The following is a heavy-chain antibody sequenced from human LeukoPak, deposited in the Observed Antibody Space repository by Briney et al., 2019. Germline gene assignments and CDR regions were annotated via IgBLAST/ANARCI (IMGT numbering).Heavy chain of an antibody. D-gene: IGHD3-22*01. CDR2: IYSGGRT. CDR1: GFTVSSNY. J-gene: IGHJ6*02. V-gene: IGHV3-53*01. CDR3: ARVLHSSGLPYYYGMDV. Sequence: GGSLRLSCAASGFTVSSNYMSWVRQAPGKGLEWVSVIYSGGRTYYADSVKGRFTISRDNSKNTLYLQMNSLRAEDTAVYYCARVLHSSGLPYYYGMDVWGQGTTVTVSS.